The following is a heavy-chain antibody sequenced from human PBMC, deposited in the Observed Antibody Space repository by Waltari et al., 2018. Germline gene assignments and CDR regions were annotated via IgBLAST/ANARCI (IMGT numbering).Heavy chain of an antibody. CDR2: IYYSGST. Sequence: QVQLHESGPGLVKPSQTLSLTCTVTGDSIKSGRYYWTWIRQHPGKGLELIGYIYYSGSTYYNPSLKSRVTISIDMSRNQFSLKFNSVTAADTAIYYCARGNIAVAARAFDYWGQGTLVTVSS. J-gene: IGHJ4*02. CDR3: ARGNIAVAARAFDY. CDR1: GDSIKSGRYY. D-gene: IGHD6-19*01. V-gene: IGHV4-31*03.